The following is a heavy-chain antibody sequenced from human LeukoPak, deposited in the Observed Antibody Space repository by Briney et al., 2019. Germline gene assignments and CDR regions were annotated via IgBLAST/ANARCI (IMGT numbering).Heavy chain of an antibody. CDR2: ISSSSSTI. V-gene: IGHV3-48*04. J-gene: IGHJ6*03. D-gene: IGHD6-6*01. CDR3: ARRPYMDV. Sequence: GGSLRLSCAASGFTFSSYSMNWVRQAPGKGLEWVSYISSSSSTIYYADSVKGRFTISRDNAKNSLYLQMNSLRAEDTAVYYCARRPYMDVWGKGTTVTVSS. CDR1: GFTFSSYS.